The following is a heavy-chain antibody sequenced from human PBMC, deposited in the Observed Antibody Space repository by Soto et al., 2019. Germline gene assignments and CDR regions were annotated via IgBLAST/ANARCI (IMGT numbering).Heavy chain of an antibody. Sequence: GGSLRLSCAASGFTFSTYAMQWVRQAPGKGLEWVAVISYDGNNKYYADSVKGRFTISRDNSKSTLYLQMNSLGAEDTALYYCAKDGAAAGTFDFWGQGTLVTVS. CDR2: ISYDGNNK. D-gene: IGHD6-13*01. CDR3: AKDGAAAGTFDF. V-gene: IGHV3-30*18. CDR1: GFTFSTYA. J-gene: IGHJ4*02.